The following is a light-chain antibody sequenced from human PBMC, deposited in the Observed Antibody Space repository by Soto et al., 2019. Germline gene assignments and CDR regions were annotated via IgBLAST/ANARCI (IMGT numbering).Light chain of an antibody. CDR1: QDISNY. J-gene: IGKJ5*01. V-gene: IGKV1-33*01. Sequence: DLQMTQSPSSLSASVGDRVTITCQASQDISNYLNWYQQSPGKAPKLLIYDASNLETGVPSRFSGSGSGTDFTFTISSLQPEDIATYYCQQYDSLPSITFGQGTRLEIK. CDR2: DAS. CDR3: QQYDSLPSIT.